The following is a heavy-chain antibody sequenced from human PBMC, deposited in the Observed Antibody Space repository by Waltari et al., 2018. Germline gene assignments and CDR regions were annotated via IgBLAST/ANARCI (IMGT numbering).Heavy chain of an antibody. J-gene: IGHJ4*02. D-gene: IGHD1-26*01. CDR2: ISGSGGST. Sequence: GLEWVSAISGSGGSTYYADSVKGRFTISRDNSKNTLYLQMNSLRAEDTAVYYCAKDPGELLPTVFDYWGQGTLVTVSS. V-gene: IGHV3-23*01. CDR3: AKDPGELLPTVFDY.